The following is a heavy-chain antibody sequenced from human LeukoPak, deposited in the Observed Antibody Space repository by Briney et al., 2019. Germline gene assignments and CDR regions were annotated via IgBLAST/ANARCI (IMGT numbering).Heavy chain of an antibody. CDR1: GFTFSSYS. D-gene: IGHD3-3*01. CDR3: ARVRSDSHYDLWSGYYYMDV. V-gene: IGHV3-21*01. CDR2: ISSSSSYI. Sequence: GGSLRLSCAASGFTFSSYSMNWVRQAPGKGLEWVSSISSSSSYIYYADSVKGRFTISRDNAKNSLYLQMNSLRAEDTAVYYCARVRSDSHYDLWSGYYYMDVWGKGTTDTVSS. J-gene: IGHJ6*03.